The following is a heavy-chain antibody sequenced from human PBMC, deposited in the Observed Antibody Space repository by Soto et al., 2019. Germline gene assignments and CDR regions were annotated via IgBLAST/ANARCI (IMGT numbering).Heavy chain of an antibody. D-gene: IGHD2-15*01. CDR1: GYTFTSYG. V-gene: IGHV1-18*01. CDR3: ARDPYCSGGSCYSSAPST. J-gene: IGHJ5*02. CDR2: ISAYNGNT. Sequence: ASVKVSCKASGYTFTSYGISWVRQAPGQGLEWMGWISAYNGNTNYAQKLQGRVTMTTDTSTSTAYMELRSLRSDDTAVYYCARDPYCSGGSCYSSAPSTWGQGTLVTVS.